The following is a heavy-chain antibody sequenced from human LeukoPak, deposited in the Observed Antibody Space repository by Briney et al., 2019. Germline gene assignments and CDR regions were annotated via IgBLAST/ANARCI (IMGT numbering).Heavy chain of an antibody. CDR1: GYTFTSYG. CDR3: AREVEQSEYSSSSDLDY. D-gene: IGHD6-6*01. V-gene: IGHV1-18*01. Sequence: ASVKVSCKASGYTFTSYGISWVRQAPGQGLEWMGWISAYNGNTNYAQKLQGRVTMTTDTSTSTAYMELRSLRSDDTAVYYCAREVEQSEYSSSSDLDYWGQGTLVTVSS. CDR2: ISAYNGNT. J-gene: IGHJ4*02.